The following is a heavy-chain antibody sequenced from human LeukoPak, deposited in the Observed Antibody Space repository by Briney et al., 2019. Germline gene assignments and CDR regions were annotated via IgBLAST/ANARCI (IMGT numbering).Heavy chain of an antibody. CDR3: ARGGSGYSYGYVDY. J-gene: IGHJ4*02. CDR2: IIPILGIA. Sequence: SVKVSCKASGGTFSSYIISWVRQAPGQGLEWMGRIIPILGIANYAQKFQGRVTITADKSTSTAYMELSSLRSEDTAVYYCARGGSGYSYGYVDYWGQGTLVTVSS. V-gene: IGHV1-69*02. CDR1: GGTFSSYI. D-gene: IGHD5-18*01.